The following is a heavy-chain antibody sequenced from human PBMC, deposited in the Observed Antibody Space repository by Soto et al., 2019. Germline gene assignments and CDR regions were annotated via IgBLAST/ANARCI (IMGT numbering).Heavy chain of an antibody. CDR3: ARQERGLFDY. CDR1: GDSLSRADYC. Sequence: SETLSLTCTVSGDSLSRADYCWSWIRQAPEKGLEWIGYICYSGSTYQNPSLKSRTSLSVETSKRQFSLTLTSVTAADTAVFYCARQERGLFDYWGQGRLVTVSS. V-gene: IGHV4-30-4*08. J-gene: IGHJ4*02. CDR2: ICYSGST.